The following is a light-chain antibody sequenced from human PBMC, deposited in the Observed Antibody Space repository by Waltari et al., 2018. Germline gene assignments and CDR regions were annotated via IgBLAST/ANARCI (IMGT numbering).Light chain of an antibody. V-gene: IGLV2-23*01. Sequence: QSALTQPASVSGSPGQSITISCTGTNSDVGSYNLVSWYQQHPGKAPKLMIYEGSKRPSGVSNRLSGSKSGNTASLTISGLQAEDEADYYCCSYAGSSTPYVFGNGTKVTVL. J-gene: IGLJ1*01. CDR3: CSYAGSSTPYV. CDR2: EGS. CDR1: NSDVGSYNL.